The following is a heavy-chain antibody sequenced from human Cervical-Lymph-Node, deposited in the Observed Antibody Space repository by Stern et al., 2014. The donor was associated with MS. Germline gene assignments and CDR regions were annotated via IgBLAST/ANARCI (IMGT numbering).Heavy chain of an antibody. CDR1: GYTFTSYG. V-gene: IGHV1-18*01. CDR3: ARVDSSGYYKDAFDI. J-gene: IGHJ3*02. Sequence: VQLVESGAEVKKPGASVKVSCKASGYTFTSYGISWVRQDPGQGLEWLGLSSSYNGNTNYAQKLQGRVTMTTDTSTSTAYMELRSLRSDDTAVYYCARVDSSGYYKDAFDIWGQGTMVTVSS. D-gene: IGHD3-22*01. CDR2: SSSYNGNT.